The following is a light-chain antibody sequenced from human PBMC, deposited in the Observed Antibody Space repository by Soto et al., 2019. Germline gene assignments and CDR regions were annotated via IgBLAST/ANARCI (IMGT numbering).Light chain of an antibody. V-gene: IGKV3-20*01. J-gene: IGKJ2*01. Sequence: EIVLTQSPGTLSLSPGEGATLSCRASQSISGSYLAWYQQQPGQAPSLLIYGASSRATGIPDRFSGTGSGTDFTLTISRLEPEDFAVYYCQQYGSSPPNTFGQGTKLEIK. CDR1: QSISGSY. CDR3: QQYGSSPPNT. CDR2: GAS.